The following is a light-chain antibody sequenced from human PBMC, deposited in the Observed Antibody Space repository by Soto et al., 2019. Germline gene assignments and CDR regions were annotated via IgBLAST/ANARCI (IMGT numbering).Light chain of an antibody. CDR3: QQYYSTPPT. V-gene: IGKV4-1*01. CDR2: WAS. J-gene: IGKJ3*01. Sequence: DIVMTQSKDSLAVSLGERATINCESSQSVLYSSNNKNYLAWYQQKPGQPPKLLIYWASTRESGVPDRFSGSGSGTDFTLTISSLQAEDVAVYYCQQYYSTPPTFGPGTNVDIK. CDR1: QSVLYSSNNKNY.